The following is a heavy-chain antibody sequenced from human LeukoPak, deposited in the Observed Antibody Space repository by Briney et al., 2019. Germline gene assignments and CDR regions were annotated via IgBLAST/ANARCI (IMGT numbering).Heavy chain of an antibody. V-gene: IGHV3-23*01. CDR1: GFPFSSFA. CDR2: ISGSGGST. Sequence: GGSLRLSFAASGFPFSSFAMGWVRQAPGKGLEWVSVISGSGGSTYYGDCVKGRLTIYRDNSNNSLYLQMNSLRAKGMAVYDCAKGLTMIVVGTLLDYGGRGTLVTVSS. D-gene: IGHD3-22*01. J-gene: IGHJ4*02. CDR3: AKGLTMIVVGTLLDY.